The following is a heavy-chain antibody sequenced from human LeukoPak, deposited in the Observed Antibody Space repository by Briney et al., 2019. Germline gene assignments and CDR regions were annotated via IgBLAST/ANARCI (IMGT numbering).Heavy chain of an antibody. J-gene: IGHJ6*03. CDR2: ISSGGGST. D-gene: IGHD6-6*01. V-gene: IGHV3-23*01. Sequence: GGSLRLSCAASGFIFTTSAISWVRQAPGKGLEWVSFISSGGGSTYHSDSVRGRFTISRDNSNNTVSLYMNSLRAEDTAIYYCAKERRSSMDVWGNGTTVIVSS. CDR3: AKERRSSMDV. CDR1: GFIFTTSA.